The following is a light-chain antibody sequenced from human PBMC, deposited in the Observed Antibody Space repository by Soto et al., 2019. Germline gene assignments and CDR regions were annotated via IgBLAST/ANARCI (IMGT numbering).Light chain of an antibody. CDR3: QQYNRYSRT. CDR1: QGISSY. CDR2: AAS. V-gene: IGKV1-9*01. J-gene: IGKJ3*01. Sequence: IQLTQSPSSLSASVGDRVTITCRASQGISSYLAWYQQKPGKAPKLLIYAASTLQSGVPSRFSGSGSGTDFTLTISSLQPEDFATYYCQQYNRYSRTFGPGTKVDIK.